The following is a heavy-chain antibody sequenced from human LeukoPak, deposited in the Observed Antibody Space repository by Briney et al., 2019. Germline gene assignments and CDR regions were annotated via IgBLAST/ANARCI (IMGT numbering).Heavy chain of an antibody. J-gene: IGHJ4*02. CDR3: AREQLVSGLDY. CDR1: GFTFSSYG. V-gene: IGHV3-30*03. CDR2: ISYDGSNK. Sequence: PGGSLRLSCAASGFTFSSYGMHWVRQAPGKGLEWVAVISYDGSNKYYADSVKGRFTISRDNSKNTLYLQMNSLRAEDTAVYYCAREQLVSGLDYWGQGTLVTVSS. D-gene: IGHD6-13*01.